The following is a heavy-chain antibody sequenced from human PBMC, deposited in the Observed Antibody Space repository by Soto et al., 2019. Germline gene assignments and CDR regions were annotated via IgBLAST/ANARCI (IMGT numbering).Heavy chain of an antibody. D-gene: IGHD3-10*01. CDR1: GYTFTSYY. CDR2: INPSCGST. V-gene: IGHV1-46*01. CDR3: ARDAKKYFYGSGRANYYYGMDV. Sequence: GASVKVSCKASGYTFTSYYMRWVRQAPGQGLEWMGRINPSCGSTSYAQKFQGRVTITRDTSTSTVYMELSSLRSEDTAVYYCARDAKKYFYGSGRANYYYGMDVWGQGTTVTVSS. J-gene: IGHJ6*02.